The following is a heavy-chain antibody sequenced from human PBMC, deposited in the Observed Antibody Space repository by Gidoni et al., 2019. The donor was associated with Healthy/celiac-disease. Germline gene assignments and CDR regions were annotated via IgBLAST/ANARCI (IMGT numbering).Heavy chain of an antibody. CDR2: ISYDGSNK. Sequence: QVQLVESGGGVVQPGRSLRFSCAASGFTFSSYAMHWVRQAPGKGLEWVAVISYDGSNKYYADSVKGRFTISRDNSKNTLYLQMNSLRAEDTAVYYCARDRDSSGYFYYFDYWGQGTLVTVSS. CDR1: GFTFSSYA. J-gene: IGHJ4*02. D-gene: IGHD3-22*01. V-gene: IGHV3-30-3*01. CDR3: ARDRDSSGYFYYFDY.